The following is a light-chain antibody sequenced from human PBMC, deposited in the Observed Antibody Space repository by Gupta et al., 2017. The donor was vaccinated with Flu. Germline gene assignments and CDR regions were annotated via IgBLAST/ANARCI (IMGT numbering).Light chain of an antibody. CDR3: SSFTSSNTWV. CDR1: YNY. V-gene: IGLV2-14*01. J-gene: IGLJ3*02. Sequence: GRVSGSSGQSITISCTGTYNYVSWFQQHPGKAPKLMIYEVTNRPSGVSNRFSGSKSGNTASLTISGLQAEDEADYYCSSFTSSNTWVFGGGTRLTVL. CDR2: EVT.